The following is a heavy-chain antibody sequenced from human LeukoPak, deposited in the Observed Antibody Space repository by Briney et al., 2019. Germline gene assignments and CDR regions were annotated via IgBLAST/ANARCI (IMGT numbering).Heavy chain of an antibody. Sequence: PGGSLRLSCAASGLTLDDYAMHWVRQAPGKGLEWVSLISGDGGSTYYADSVKGRFTISRDNSKNSLYLQMNSLRTEDTALYYCAKDIVDYYDSSGIDYFDYWGQGTLVTVSS. V-gene: IGHV3-43*02. D-gene: IGHD3-22*01. CDR2: ISGDGGST. CDR3: AKDIVDYYDSSGIDYFDY. CDR1: GLTLDDYA. J-gene: IGHJ4*02.